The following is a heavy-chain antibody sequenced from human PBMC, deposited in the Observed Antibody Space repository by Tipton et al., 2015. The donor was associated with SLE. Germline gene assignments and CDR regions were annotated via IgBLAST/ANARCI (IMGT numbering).Heavy chain of an antibody. D-gene: IGHD2-21*01. V-gene: IGHV4-61*02. J-gene: IGHJ4*02. Sequence: TLSLTCTVSGDSMNSGVYYWSWLRQPAGKGLEWIGRIFSSGNTIYNPSLKSRVTISEDTSKNQFSLRVSSVTAADTAVYYCAREGISYCGGDCHGSFDYWGQGSLVTVSS. CDR1: GDSMNSGVYY. CDR2: IFSSGNT. CDR3: AREGISYCGGDCHGSFDY.